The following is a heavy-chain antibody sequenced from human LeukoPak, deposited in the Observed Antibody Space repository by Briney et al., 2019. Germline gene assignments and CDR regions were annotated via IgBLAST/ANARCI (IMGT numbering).Heavy chain of an antibody. Sequence: SETLSLTCTVSGGSISSYYWSWIRQPPGKGLEWIGYIYYSGSTNYNPSLKSRVTISVDTSKNQFSLKLSSVTAADTAVYYCARVGFRYSSSWYREYYFDYWGRGTLVTVSS. CDR1: GGSISSYY. V-gene: IGHV4-59*01. D-gene: IGHD6-13*01. CDR3: ARVGFRYSSSWYREYYFDY. J-gene: IGHJ4*02. CDR2: IYYSGST.